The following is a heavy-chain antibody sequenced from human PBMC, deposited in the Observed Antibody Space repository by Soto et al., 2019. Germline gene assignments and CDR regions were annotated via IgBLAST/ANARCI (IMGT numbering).Heavy chain of an antibody. CDR3: ARGRTVNYFDY. CDR2: IIPIFGTA. Sequence: SVKVSCKASGCTFSSYAISCVRQAPGQGLEWMGGIIPIFGTANYAQKFQGRVTITADESTSTAYMELSSLRSEDTAVYYCARGRTVNYFDYWGQGTLVTVSS. V-gene: IGHV1-69*13. CDR1: GCTFSSYA. D-gene: IGHD4-17*01. J-gene: IGHJ4*02.